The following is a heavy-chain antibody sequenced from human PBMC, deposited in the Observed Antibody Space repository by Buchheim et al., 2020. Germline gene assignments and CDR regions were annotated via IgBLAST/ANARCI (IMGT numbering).Heavy chain of an antibody. CDR3: AREGVPGVWARNYYLDY. CDR1: GFTFSHYW. D-gene: IGHD3-10*01. J-gene: IGHJ4*02. V-gene: IGHV3-7*01. Sequence: EERLVESGGGLVQPGGSLKLSCAGSGFTFSHYWMSWVRQAPGQGLEWVANIKVDGSETEYVDSVKGRFTISRDNANNSRYLHRDSLRAEDTAVYYCAREGVPGVWARNYYLDYWGQGT. CDR2: IKVDGSET.